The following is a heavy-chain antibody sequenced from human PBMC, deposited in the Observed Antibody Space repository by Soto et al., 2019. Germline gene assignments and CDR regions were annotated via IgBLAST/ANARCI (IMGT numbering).Heavy chain of an antibody. CDR1: GYTFTNYG. J-gene: IGHJ4*02. Sequence: QVQLVQSGGEVKKPGASVKVSCKASGYTFTNYGISWVRQAPGQGLEWMAWIGAYNGNTNYARKFQGRASVTRDTSTTTAYMELTSLRSDDTAVYYCAREAPVAGVDYWGQGTLVTVSS. CDR2: IGAYNGNT. CDR3: AREAPVAGVDY. D-gene: IGHD6-19*01. V-gene: IGHV1-18*01.